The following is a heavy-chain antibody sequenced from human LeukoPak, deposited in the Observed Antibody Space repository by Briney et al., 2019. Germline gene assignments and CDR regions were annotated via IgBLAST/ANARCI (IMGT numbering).Heavy chain of an antibody. D-gene: IGHD4-17*01. CDR2: ISSSSSYI. J-gene: IGHJ4*02. CDR3: ARDHTTALDY. CDR1: GFTFSSYN. V-gene: IGHV3-21*01. Sequence: GGSLRLSCAASGFTFSSYNMNWVRQAPGKGLEWVSSISSSSSYIYYADSVKGRFTISRDNAKNSLYLQMNSLRAEDTAVYYCARDHTTALDYWGQGTLVTVSS.